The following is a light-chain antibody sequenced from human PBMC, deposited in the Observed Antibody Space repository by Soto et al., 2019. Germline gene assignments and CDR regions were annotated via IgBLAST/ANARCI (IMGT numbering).Light chain of an antibody. CDR3: QQQGRSWIT. CDR1: QSVDSY. J-gene: IGKJ5*01. CDR2: GAS. Sequence: EIVLTQSPASLSLSPGERATLSCRASQSVDSYLVWYQQKPGQAPRLLIFGASNRATGIPARFSGSGSGTDFTLTISRLEPEDFAVYYCQQQGRSWITFGQGTRLEIK. V-gene: IGKV3-11*01.